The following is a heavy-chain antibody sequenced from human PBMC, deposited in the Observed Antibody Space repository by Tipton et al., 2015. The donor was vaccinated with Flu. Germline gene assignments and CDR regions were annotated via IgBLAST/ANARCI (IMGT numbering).Heavy chain of an antibody. D-gene: IGHD3-10*01. CDR1: GFTFSSYA. Sequence: SLRLSCAASGFTFSSYAMHWVRQAPGKGLEWVAVISYDGSNKYYADSVKGRFTIYRDNSKNTLYLQMNSLRAEDTAVYYCAREGLWFGEIFYGMDVWGQGTTVTVSS. CDR2: ISYDGSNK. V-gene: IGHV3-30*04. J-gene: IGHJ6*02. CDR3: AREGLWFGEIFYGMDV.